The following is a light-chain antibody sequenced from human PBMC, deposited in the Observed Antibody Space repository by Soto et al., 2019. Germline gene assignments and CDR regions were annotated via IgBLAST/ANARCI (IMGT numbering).Light chain of an antibody. V-gene: IGKV1-27*01. CDR1: QGISSY. CDR3: QKYNSAPLT. J-gene: IGKJ4*01. Sequence: DIQMTQSPSSLSASVGDTVTITCRASQGISSYLAWYQQKPGKVPKLLIYAASTLQSGVPSRFSGSASGTDFTLTISSLQPEDVGTYYCQKYNSAPLTFGGGKKVEIK. CDR2: AAS.